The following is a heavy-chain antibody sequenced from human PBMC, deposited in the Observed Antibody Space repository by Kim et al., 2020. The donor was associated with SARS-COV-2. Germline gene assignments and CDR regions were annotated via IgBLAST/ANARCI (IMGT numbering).Heavy chain of an antibody. J-gene: IGHJ4*02. V-gene: IGHV3-23*01. Sequence: GGSLRLSCAASGFTFISYAMNWVRQAPGKGLEWVSSVSGSGGSTYYADSVKDRFTISRDNSKNTLYLQLYSLRAEDAAVYYCARDRSGWYYFDYWGQGTLVTVSS. CDR2: VSGSGGST. D-gene: IGHD6-19*01. CDR3: ARDRSGWYYFDY. CDR1: GFTFISYA.